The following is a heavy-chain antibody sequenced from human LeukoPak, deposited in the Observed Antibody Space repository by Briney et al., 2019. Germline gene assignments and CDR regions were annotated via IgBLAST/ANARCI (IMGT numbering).Heavy chain of an antibody. V-gene: IGHV4-39*01. Sequence: PSETLSLTCTVSGVSISSSNSYWGWIRQPPGKGLEWIGGIYYSGNTYYNASLKSQVSISIDTSKNQFSLKLSSVTAADTAVYYCARAGVVGATRAHNWFDPWGQGTLVTVSS. CDR1: GVSISSSNSY. CDR2: IYYSGNT. D-gene: IGHD1-26*01. J-gene: IGHJ5*02. CDR3: ARAGVVGATRAHNWFDP.